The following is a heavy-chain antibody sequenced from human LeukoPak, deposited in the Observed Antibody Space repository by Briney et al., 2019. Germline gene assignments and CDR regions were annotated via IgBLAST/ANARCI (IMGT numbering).Heavy chain of an antibody. Sequence: PSETRSLTSTVAGGSISSYYWSWIRQPPGKVLEWIGSIYYSVSNTYNPSLRSRSTIPGDTSKNQSSLNLSSGTAAATAVYSVSGDNYRGWSVWAGAFDIWGQGTMVTVSS. CDR2: IYYSVSN. D-gene: IGHD6-19*01. J-gene: IGHJ3*02. CDR3: SGDNYRGWSVWAGAFDI. CDR1: GGSISSYY. V-gene: IGHV4-59*01.